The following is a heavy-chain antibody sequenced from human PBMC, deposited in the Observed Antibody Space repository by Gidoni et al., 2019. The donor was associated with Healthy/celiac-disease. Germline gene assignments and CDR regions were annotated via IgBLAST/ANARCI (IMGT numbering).Heavy chain of an antibody. J-gene: IGHJ4*02. CDR3: STDCGGDCGGFDF. V-gene: IGHV3-15*07. Sequence: GSLRLSCVASGFTFSTAWMNWVRQAPGKGLEWVGRIKSKTEGGTTDYAAPVKDRFTISRDDSKNTLFLQMSGLKTEDTAVYYCSTDCGGDCGGFDFWGQGTLVTVSS. D-gene: IGHD2-21*02. CDR1: GFTFSTAW. CDR2: IKSKTEGGTT.